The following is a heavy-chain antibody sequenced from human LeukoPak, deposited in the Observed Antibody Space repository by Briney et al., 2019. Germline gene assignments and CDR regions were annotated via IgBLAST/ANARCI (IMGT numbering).Heavy chain of an antibody. CDR1: GGSINSGTYY. CDR2: INHSGST. Sequence: PSETLSLTCTVSGGSINSGTYYWVWIRQPPGKGLEWIGEINHSGSTNYNPSLKSRVTISVGTSKNQFSLKLSSVTAADTAVYYCARVGYCSSTSCSNPDYWGQGTLVTVSS. V-gene: IGHV4-39*07. D-gene: IGHD2-2*01. J-gene: IGHJ4*02. CDR3: ARVGYCSSTSCSNPDY.